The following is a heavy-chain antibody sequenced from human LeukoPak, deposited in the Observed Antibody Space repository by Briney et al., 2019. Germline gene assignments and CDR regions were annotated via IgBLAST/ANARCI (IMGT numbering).Heavy chain of an antibody. CDR1: GGSISSYY. D-gene: IGHD2-2*01. CDR3: ARDPYCSSTGCYPNYYYYYGMDV. V-gene: IGHV4-4*07. J-gene: IGHJ6*02. Sequence: SETLSLTCTVSGGSISSYYWSWIRQPAGKGLEWIGRIYTSGSTNYNPSLKSRVTMSVDTSKNQFSLKLSSVTAADTAVYYCARDPYCSSTGCYPNYYYYYGMDVWGQGTTVTVSS. CDR2: IYTSGST.